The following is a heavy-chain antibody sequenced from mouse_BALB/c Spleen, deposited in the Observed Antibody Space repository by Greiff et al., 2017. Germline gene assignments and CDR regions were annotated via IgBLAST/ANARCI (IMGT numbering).Heavy chain of an antibody. CDR2: IYPGNVNT. V-gene: IGHV1S56*01. CDR3: ARDYYRYEGAMDY. CDR1: GYTFTSYY. J-gene: IGHJ4*01. D-gene: IGHD2-14*01. Sequence: QVQLQQSGPELVKPGASVRISCKASGYTFTSYYIHWVKQRPGQGLEWIGWIYPGNVNTKYNEKFKGKATLTADKSSSTAYMQLSSLTSEDSAVYFCARDYYRYEGAMDYWGQGTSVTVSS.